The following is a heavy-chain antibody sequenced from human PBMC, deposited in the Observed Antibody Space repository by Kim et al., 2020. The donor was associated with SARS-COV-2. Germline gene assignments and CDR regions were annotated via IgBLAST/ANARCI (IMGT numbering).Heavy chain of an antibody. Sequence: GGSLRLSFAASGFTFDDYAMHWVRQAPGKGLEWVSGISWNSGSIGYADSVKGRFTISRDNAKNSLYLQMNSLRAEDTALYYCAKAKQKGYYYYGMDVWGQGTTVTVSS. V-gene: IGHV3-9*01. J-gene: IGHJ6*02. CDR1: GFTFDDYA. CDR3: AKAKQKGYYYYGMDV. D-gene: IGHD6-13*01. CDR2: ISWNSGSI.